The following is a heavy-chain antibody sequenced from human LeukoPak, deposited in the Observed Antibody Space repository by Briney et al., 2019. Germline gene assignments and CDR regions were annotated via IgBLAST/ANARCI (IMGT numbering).Heavy chain of an antibody. CDR1: GGSFSGYY. J-gene: IGHJ6*03. D-gene: IGHD3-10*01. CDR3: ARDPGRGSGMGYYMDV. V-gene: IGHV4-34*01. Sequence: SETLSLTCAVYGGSFSGYYWSWIRQPPGKGLEWIGEINHSGSTNYNPSLKSRVTISVDTSKNQFSLKLSSVTAADTAVYYCARDPGRGSGMGYYMDVWGKGTMVTVSS. CDR2: INHSGST.